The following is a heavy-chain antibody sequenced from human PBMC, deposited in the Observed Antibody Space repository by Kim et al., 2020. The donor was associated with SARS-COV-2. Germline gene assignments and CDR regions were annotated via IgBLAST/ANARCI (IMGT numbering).Heavy chain of an antibody. CDR3: AKGRNGYSGNDDGYYGMDI. CDR1: GFTFSSYG. Sequence: GGSLRLSCAASGFTFSSYGMHWVRQAPGKGLEWVAVITYDGSNKYYADSVKGRFTISRDNSKNTLYLQMNSLRAEDTAVYYCAKGRNGYSGNDDGYYGMDIWGQGTPVTVSS. D-gene: IGHD5-12*01. CDR2: ITYDGSNK. V-gene: IGHV3-30*18. J-gene: IGHJ6*02.